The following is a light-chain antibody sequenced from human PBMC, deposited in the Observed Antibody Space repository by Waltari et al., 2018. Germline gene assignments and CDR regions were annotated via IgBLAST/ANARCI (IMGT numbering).Light chain of an antibody. J-gene: IGKJ4*01. CDR1: QSVSSY. CDR2: DAS. Sequence: EVVLTQSTATLALSPGERATLPCTASQSVSSYLAWYQQKPGQAPRLLIYDASKRATGIPARFTGSGSGTHYTLTISSLEPEDFAVYYCQQRSKWFTFGGGTKVEIK. CDR3: QQRSKWFT. V-gene: IGKV3-11*01.